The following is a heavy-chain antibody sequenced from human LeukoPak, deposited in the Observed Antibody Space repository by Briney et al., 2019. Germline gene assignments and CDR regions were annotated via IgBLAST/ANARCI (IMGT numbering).Heavy chain of an antibody. J-gene: IGHJ4*02. CDR1: GFTFSSYA. CDR2: ISYDGGNK. V-gene: IGHV3-30-3*01. CDR3: ARAATIVVVIAYYFDY. D-gene: IGHD3-22*01. Sequence: PGGSLRLSCAASGFTFSSYAMHWVRQAPGKGLEWVAVISYDGGNKYYADSVKGRFTISRDNSKNTLYLQMNSLRAEDTAVYYCARAATIVVVIAYYFDYWGQGTLVTVSS.